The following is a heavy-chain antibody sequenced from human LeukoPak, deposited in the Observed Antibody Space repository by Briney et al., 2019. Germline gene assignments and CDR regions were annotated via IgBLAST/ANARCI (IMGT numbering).Heavy chain of an antibody. Sequence: PSETLSLTCTVSGGSISSYYWSWTRQPPGKGLEWIGYIYYSGSTNYNPSLKSRVTISVDTSKNQFSLKLSSVTAADTAVYYCARHLGMTTVTPFDYWGQGTLVTVSS. D-gene: IGHD4-17*01. CDR1: GGSISSYY. CDR2: IYYSGST. CDR3: ARHLGMTTVTPFDY. J-gene: IGHJ4*02. V-gene: IGHV4-59*08.